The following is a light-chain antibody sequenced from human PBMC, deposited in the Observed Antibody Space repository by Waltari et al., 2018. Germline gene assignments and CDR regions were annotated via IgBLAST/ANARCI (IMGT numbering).Light chain of an antibody. Sequence: DIVLTQSPAILSLSPGERASLSCRASQSVTNYLAWYQQQPGQAPRLLIYDTSNRATGIPDMFSGSGFGTDFTLTISSLEPEDFAIYYCQQRRDWPLTFGGGTKVEIK. V-gene: IGKV3-11*01. CDR2: DTS. CDR1: QSVTNY. J-gene: IGKJ4*01. CDR3: QQRRDWPLT.